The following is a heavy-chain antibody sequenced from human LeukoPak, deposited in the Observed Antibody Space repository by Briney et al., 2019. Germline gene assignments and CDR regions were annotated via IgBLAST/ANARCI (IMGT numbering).Heavy chain of an antibody. CDR3: ARSDLATITVGPFEY. J-gene: IGHJ4*02. CDR2: ISGHQGNT. V-gene: IGHV1-18*01. CDR1: GYTFTNYG. Sequence: ASVKVSCKASGYTFTNYGITWVRQAPGQGLEWMGWISGHQGNTKYAQNFQGRVTMTIDTSTSTAYMDLRSLRSDDTAIYFCARSDLATITVGPFEYWGQGTLVAVSS. D-gene: IGHD5-12*01.